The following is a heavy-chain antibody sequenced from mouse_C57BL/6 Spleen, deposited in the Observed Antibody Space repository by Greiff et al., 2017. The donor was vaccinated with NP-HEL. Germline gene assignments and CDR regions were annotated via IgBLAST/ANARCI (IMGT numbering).Heavy chain of an antibody. V-gene: IGHV2-6-1*01. Sequence: QVHVQQSGPGLVAPSQSLSITCTVSGFSLTSYGVHWVRQPPGKGLEWLVVIWSDGSTTYNSALKSRLCITKDNSKSQVFFKMNSLQTDDTAMSYGARHSYGSRSYAMNYWGQGTSGTVSS. D-gene: IGHD1-1*01. J-gene: IGHJ4*01. CDR2: IWSDGST. CDR3: ARHSYGSRSYAMNY. CDR1: GFSLTSYG.